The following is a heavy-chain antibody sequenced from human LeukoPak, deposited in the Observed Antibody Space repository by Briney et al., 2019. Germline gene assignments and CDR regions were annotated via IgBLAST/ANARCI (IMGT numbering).Heavy chain of an antibody. CDR1: GGTFSSYA. CDR3: ARGWDDLAYYCYYMDV. V-gene: IGHV1-69*01. CDR2: IIPIFGTA. J-gene: IGHJ6*03. Sequence: SVKVSCKASGGTFSSYAISWVLQAPGQGLEWMGGIIPIFGTANYAQKFQGRVTITADESTSTAYMELSSLRSEDTAVYYCARGWDDLAYYCYYMDVWGKGTTVTVSS. D-gene: IGHD1-26*01.